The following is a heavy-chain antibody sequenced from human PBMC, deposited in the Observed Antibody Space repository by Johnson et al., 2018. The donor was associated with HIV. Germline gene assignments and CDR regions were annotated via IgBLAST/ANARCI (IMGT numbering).Heavy chain of an antibody. Sequence: MQLVESGGDLIQPGGSQRLSCAVSGFTFNTYWMHWVRQAPGKGLLWVARINSDGGSTSYVDSVKGRFTISRDNARNTLYLQMNSLRADDTAVYYCAKETGAAGTGGYAFDIWGQGTMVTVSS. J-gene: IGHJ3*02. D-gene: IGHD6-13*01. CDR1: GFTFNTYW. V-gene: IGHV3-74*01. CDR3: AKETGAAGTGGYAFDI. CDR2: INSDGGST.